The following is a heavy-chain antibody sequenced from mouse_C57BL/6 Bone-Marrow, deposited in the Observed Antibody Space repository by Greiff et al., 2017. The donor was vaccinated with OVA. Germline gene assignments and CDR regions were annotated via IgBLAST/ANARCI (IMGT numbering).Heavy chain of an antibody. CDR2: IWSGGST. V-gene: IGHV2-2*01. J-gene: IGHJ2*01. CDR3: ARRGSSFDY. CDR1: GFSLTSYG. Sequence: VKLVESGPGLVQPSQSLSITCTVSGFSLTSYGVHWVRQSPGKGLEWLGVIWSGGSTDYNAAFISRLSIIKDNSQSPVFFQMNSLPADDTAIYYCARRGSSFDYWGQGTTLTVSS. D-gene: IGHD1-1*01.